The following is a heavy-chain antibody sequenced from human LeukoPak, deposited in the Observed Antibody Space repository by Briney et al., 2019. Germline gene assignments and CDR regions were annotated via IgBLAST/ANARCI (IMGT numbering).Heavy chain of an antibody. CDR1: GGGLSYY. CDR3: ARITAMVTA. V-gene: IGHV4-39*01. CDR2: ISYNGNT. D-gene: IGHD5-18*01. Sequence: SETLSLTCTVSGGGLSYYWGWIRQPPGKGLEWIGTISYNGNTFYNPSLLRSRVTMSVDTSKNQFSLMLTSVTAADTAVYYCARITAMVTAWGQGTLVTVSS. J-gene: IGHJ5*02.